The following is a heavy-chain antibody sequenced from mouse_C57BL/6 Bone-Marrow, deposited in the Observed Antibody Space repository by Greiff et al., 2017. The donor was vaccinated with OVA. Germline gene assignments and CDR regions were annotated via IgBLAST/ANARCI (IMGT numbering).Heavy chain of an antibody. D-gene: IGHD2-4*01. CDR2: IWSGGST. CDR1: GFSLTSYG. CDR3: ARIWDYEKDAMDY. Sequence: QVQLKESGPGLVQPSQSLSITCTVSGFSLTSYGVHWVRQSPGKGLEWLGVIWSGGSTDYTAALISRLSISKDNSKSQVFFKMNSLQADDTAIYYCARIWDYEKDAMDYWGQGTSVTVSS. V-gene: IGHV2-2*01. J-gene: IGHJ4*01.